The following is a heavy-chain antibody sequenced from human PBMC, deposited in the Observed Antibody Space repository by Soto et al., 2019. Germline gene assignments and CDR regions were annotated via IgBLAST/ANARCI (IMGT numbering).Heavy chain of an antibody. J-gene: IGHJ5*02. D-gene: IGHD3-10*01. CDR3: ARHPADFYYGSGSPLGWFDP. Sequence: SETLSLTCTVSGGSISSGGYYWSWIRQHPGKGLEWIGYIYYSGSTYYNPSLKSRVTISVDTSKNQFSLKLSSVTAADTAVYYCARHPADFYYGSGSPLGWFDPRGQGTLVTVSS. CDR1: GGSISSGGYY. V-gene: IGHV4-31*03. CDR2: IYYSGST.